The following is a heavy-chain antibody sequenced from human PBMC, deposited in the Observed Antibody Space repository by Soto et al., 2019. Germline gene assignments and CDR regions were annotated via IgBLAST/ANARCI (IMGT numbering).Heavy chain of an antibody. CDR3: ARAQLILPAHDFFYGSDV. Sequence: GGSLRLSCYVSGFTLSICSMTWVRQPPGKGLGWVAKIPQEGSDGHYVDSVKGRFTISRDNAKNSVYLQMNSLRAEDTAVYYCARAQLILPAHDFFYGSDVWGQGATVTVSS. J-gene: IGHJ6*02. V-gene: IGHV3-7*03. CDR1: GFTLSICS. CDR2: IPQEGSDG. D-gene: IGHD2-21*02.